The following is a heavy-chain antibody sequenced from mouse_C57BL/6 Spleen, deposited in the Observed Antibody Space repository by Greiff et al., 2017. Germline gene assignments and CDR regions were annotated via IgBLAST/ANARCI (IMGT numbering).Heavy chain of an antibody. CDR1: GYTFTSYW. CDR2: INPSNGGT. CDR3: ARVQLRLRDWFAY. J-gene: IGHJ3*01. D-gene: IGHD3-2*02. Sequence: VQLQQPGTELVKPGASVKLSCKASGYTFTSYWMHWVKQRPGQGLEWIGNINPSNGGTNYTEKFKSKATLTVDKSSSTAYMQLSSLTSEDSAVYYCARVQLRLRDWFAYWGQGTLVTVSA. V-gene: IGHV1-53*01.